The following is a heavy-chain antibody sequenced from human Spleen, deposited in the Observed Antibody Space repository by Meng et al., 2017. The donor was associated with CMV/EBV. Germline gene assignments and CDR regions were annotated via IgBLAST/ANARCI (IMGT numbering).Heavy chain of an antibody. V-gene: IGHV4-39*07. CDR2: IFYSGST. CDR1: GGSISSSSYY. Sequence: SETLSLTCTVSGGSISSSSYYWGWIRQPPGKGLEWIGSIFYSGSTYYNPSLKSRVTISVDTSKNQFSLKLRSVTAADTAVYYCVCNFWSGHGGDYWGQGTLVTVSS. J-gene: IGHJ4*02. CDR3: VCNFWSGHGGDY. D-gene: IGHD3-3*01.